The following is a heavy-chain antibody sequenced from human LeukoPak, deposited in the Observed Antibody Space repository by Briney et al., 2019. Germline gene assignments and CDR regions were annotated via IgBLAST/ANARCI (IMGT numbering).Heavy chain of an antibody. V-gene: IGHV5-51*01. CDR3: ARRGSSNWYFDY. CDR1: GYRFTSYW. CDR2: IYPDDSDT. D-gene: IGHD6-13*01. Sequence: GESLKISCKSSGYRFTSYWIGWVRQMPGKGLEWMGFIYPDDSDTIYSPSFQGQVTISAVKSINTAYLQWSTVKASDTAMYYCARRGSSNWYFDYWGQGTLVTVSS. J-gene: IGHJ4*02.